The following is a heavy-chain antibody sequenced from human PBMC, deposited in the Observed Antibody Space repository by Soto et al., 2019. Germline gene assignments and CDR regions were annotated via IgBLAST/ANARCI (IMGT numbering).Heavy chain of an antibody. Sequence: EVQLVESGGGLVQPGGSLKLSCAASGFTFSGSAMHWVRQASGKGLEWVGRIRSKANSYATAYAASVKGRFTISRDDSKNTAYLQMNSLKTEDTAVYYCTSPDYGDYTWVLWGQGTLVTVSS. V-gene: IGHV3-73*02. CDR3: TSPDYGDYTWVL. CDR2: IRSKANSYAT. D-gene: IGHD4-17*01. J-gene: IGHJ4*02. CDR1: GFTFSGSA.